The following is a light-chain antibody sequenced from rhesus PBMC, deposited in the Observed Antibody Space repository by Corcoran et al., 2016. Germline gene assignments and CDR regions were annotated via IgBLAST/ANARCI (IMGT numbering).Light chain of an antibody. CDR2: GVT. CDR3: CSYTTSSTFV. Sequence: QSAPTKPPSVSGSPGQSVNISCTGTSSDIGGYNYVSWYQQHPGKAPKLMIYGVTNRPSGVSDRFSGSKSGNTASLTISGLQAEDEADYYCCSYTTSSTFVFGSGTKLTVL. CDR1: SSDIGGYNY. V-gene: IGLV2S7*01. J-gene: IGLJ6*01.